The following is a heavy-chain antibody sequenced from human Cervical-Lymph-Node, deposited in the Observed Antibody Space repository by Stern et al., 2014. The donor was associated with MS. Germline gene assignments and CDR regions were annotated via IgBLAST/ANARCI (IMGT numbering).Heavy chain of an antibody. CDR1: GGSISSGSHY. Sequence: QLQLQESGPGLVKPSQTLSLTCTVSGGSISSGSHYWSWIRQPAGKGLEWVGRIYSTGRGDYNPSLKGRVTMSVDTSKDQFSLELRSVTAADTAMYYCAREWIYEVSWFDSWGQGSLVIVSS. V-gene: IGHV4-61*02. CDR2: IYSTGRG. CDR3: AREWIYEVSWFDS. J-gene: IGHJ5*01. D-gene: IGHD5/OR15-5a*01.